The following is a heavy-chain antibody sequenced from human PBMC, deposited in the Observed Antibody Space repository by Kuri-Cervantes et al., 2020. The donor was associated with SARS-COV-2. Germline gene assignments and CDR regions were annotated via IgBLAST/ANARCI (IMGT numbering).Heavy chain of an antibody. CDR1: GFSLSTSGVG. V-gene: IGHV2-5*02. CDR3: AHRGYYDSSGSLDY. CDR2: IYWDDDK. Sequence: SGPTLVKPTQTLTLTCTFSGFSLSTSGVGVGWIRQPPGKAPEWLALIYWDDDKRYSPSLKSRLTITKDTSKNQVVLTMTNMDPVDTATYYCAHRGYYDSSGSLDYWGQGTLVTVSS. D-gene: IGHD3-22*01. J-gene: IGHJ4*02.